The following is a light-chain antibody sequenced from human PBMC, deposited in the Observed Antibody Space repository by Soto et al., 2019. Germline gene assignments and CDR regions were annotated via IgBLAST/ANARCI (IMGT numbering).Light chain of an antibody. J-gene: IGKJ1*01. CDR1: QSIRNY. V-gene: IGKV1-5*01. Sequence: DIQMTQSPPTLSASVGDRVTITCRARQSIRNYLAWYQQMPGKAPKLLIYGASSLQRGVPSRFSGSGSGTEFTLTISSLQPDDFATYFCQHHNSYSQTFGQGTKVEIK. CDR2: GAS. CDR3: QHHNSYSQT.